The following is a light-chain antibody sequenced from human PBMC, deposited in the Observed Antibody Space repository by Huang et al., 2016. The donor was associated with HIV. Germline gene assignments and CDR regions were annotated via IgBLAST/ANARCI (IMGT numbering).Light chain of an antibody. CDR1: QTISTF. CDR2: AAS. J-gene: IGKJ4*01. Sequence: DIQMTQSPSSLSASVGDRISITCRASQTISTFLNWYQQKPGKAPKLLIYAASNLQSWVASRFSVTGSGTLFTLTVTGLLPDDFATYFCQQTSSVPLTFGGGTKVEMK. V-gene: IGKV1-39*01. CDR3: QQTSSVPLT.